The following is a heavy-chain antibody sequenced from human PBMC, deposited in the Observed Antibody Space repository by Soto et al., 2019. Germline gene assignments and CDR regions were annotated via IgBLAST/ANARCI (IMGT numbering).Heavy chain of an antibody. CDR2: MFYSGST. Sequence: PSETLSLTCIVSGGSISSAMYFWGWIRQPPGKGLEWIGSMFYSGSTSYNPSLKSRVTISVDTSKNQFSLKLNSVTGADTAVYYCARNPGYSGYGGDFFDYWGQGTIVTVSS. J-gene: IGHJ4*02. V-gene: IGHV4-39*01. CDR3: ARNPGYSGYGGDFFDY. CDR1: GGSISSAMYF. D-gene: IGHD5-12*01.